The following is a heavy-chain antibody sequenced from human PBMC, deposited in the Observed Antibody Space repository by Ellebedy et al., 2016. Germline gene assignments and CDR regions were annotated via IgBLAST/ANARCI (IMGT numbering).Heavy chain of an antibody. CDR1: GGSISSYY. CDR3: ARYRYSGRYYMDV. V-gene: IGHV4-59*01. CDR2: IYYSGST. D-gene: IGHD1-26*01. J-gene: IGHJ6*03. Sequence: SETLSLTXTVSGGSISSYYWSWIRQPPGKGLEWIGYIYYSGSTNYNPSLKSRVTISVDTSKNQFSLKLSSVTAADTAVYYCARYRYSGRYYMDVWGKGTTVTVSS.